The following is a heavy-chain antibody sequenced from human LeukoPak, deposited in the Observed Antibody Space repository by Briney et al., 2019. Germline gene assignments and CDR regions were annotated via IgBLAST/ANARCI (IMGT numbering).Heavy chain of an antibody. Sequence: GRSLRLSCVVSGFTFSSYSMIWVSQAPGKWLQWEANKKKDGSQTKYAASLKGRYTISRDNARNPVYLQMTSLRAEDTAVYYCGRHRSGSGTYFIDYWGQGTLVSVSS. CDR2: KKKDGSQT. V-gene: IGHV3-7*01. D-gene: IGHD3-10*01. CDR1: GFTFSSYS. J-gene: IGHJ4*02. CDR3: GRHRSGSGTYFIDY.